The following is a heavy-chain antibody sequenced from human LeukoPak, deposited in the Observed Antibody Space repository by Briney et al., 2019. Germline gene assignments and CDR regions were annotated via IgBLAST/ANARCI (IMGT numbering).Heavy chain of an antibody. Sequence: PSETLSLTCTVSGGSISSSNYYWGWIRQPPGKGLECLGSIYYNGRTYYNLSLKSRVTISVDTSKNQFSLKLSSVTAADTAVFYCARIEYSGPLDYWGQGTLVTVSS. D-gene: IGHD1-26*01. CDR2: IYYNGRT. CDR3: ARIEYSGPLDY. CDR1: GGSISSSNYY. J-gene: IGHJ4*02. V-gene: IGHV4-39*07.